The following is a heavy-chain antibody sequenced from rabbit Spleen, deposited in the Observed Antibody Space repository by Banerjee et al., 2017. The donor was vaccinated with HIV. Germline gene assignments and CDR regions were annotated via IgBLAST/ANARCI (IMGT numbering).Heavy chain of an antibody. D-gene: IGHD7-1*01. V-gene: IGHV1S45*01. CDR1: GFSWSNAYR. J-gene: IGHJ6*01. CDR2: IAGSSSAFT. Sequence: QEQLVESGGGLVKPEGSLKLSCTASGFSWSNAYRCWVRQAPGKGLEWISCIAGSSSAFTYSATWAKGRFTISKTSSTTVTLQMTSLTVADTATYFCARDTGTSFSSYGMDLWAQGPSSPS. CDR3: ARDTGTSFSSYGMDL.